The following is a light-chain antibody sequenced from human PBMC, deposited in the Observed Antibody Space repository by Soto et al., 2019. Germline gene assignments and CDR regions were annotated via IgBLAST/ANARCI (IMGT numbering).Light chain of an antibody. CDR1: QSVSTY. J-gene: IGKJ5*01. CDR3: QQRSSWPT. V-gene: IGKV3-11*01. CDR2: DTS. Sequence: EVVLTQSPATLSLSPGERATLSCRASQSVSTYLAWYQQKPGQALRLLIYDTSNRATGIPARFSGSGSGTDFTLTISSLDPEDSAVYYCQQRSSWPTFGQGTRLEIK.